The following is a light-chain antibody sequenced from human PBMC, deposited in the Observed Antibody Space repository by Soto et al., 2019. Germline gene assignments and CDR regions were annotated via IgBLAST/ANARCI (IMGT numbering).Light chain of an antibody. CDR1: QSVSSSY. CDR3: QQYGTSPPST. J-gene: IGKJ5*01. Sequence: EIVLTQSPGTLSLSPGERATLSCRASQSVSSSYLAWYQQKPGQAPRLLINGASSRATGIPDRFSGSGSGTDFTITISRLEPEDFAVYYCQQYGTSPPSTFGQGTRLEIK. CDR2: GAS. V-gene: IGKV3-20*01.